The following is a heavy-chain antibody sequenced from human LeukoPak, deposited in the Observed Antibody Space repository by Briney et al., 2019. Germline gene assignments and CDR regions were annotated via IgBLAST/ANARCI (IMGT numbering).Heavy chain of an antibody. V-gene: IGHV3-23*01. D-gene: IGHD6-19*01. J-gene: IGHJ4*02. CDR1: GFTFSNAW. CDR2: IYPRGDST. Sequence: GGSLRLSCAASGFTFSNAWMTWVRQGPGKGLEWVSSIYPRGDSTFYADSVKGRFTISRDNSKNTLYLQMSSLRTEDTAIYYCAKDVVPDSGWDLDYWGQGTLVTVSS. CDR3: AKDVVPDSGWDLDY.